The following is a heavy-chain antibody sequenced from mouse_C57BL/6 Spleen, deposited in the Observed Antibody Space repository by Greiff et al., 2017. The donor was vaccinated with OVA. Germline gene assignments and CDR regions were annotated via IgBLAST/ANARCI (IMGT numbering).Heavy chain of an antibody. CDR1: GYAFSSYW. CDR2: IYPGDGDT. Sequence: VQLQQSGAELVKPGASVKISCKASGYAFSSYWMNWVKQRPGKGLAWIGQIYPGDGDTNYNGKFKGKATLTADKSSSTAYMQLSSLTSEDSAVYFCARHTGSSYWYFDVWGTGTTVTVSS. J-gene: IGHJ1*03. D-gene: IGHD1-1*01. V-gene: IGHV1-80*01. CDR3: ARHTGSSYWYFDV.